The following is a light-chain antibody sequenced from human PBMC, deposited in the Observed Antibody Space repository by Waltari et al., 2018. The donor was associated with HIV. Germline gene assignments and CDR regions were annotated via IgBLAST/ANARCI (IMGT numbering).Light chain of an antibody. Sequence: QSALTQPRSVSGSPGQSVTISCTGSSSDVGGYNYVSWNYVSWYQQHPGKAPKLILYDVSQRPSGGPDLFSGSKSDNAASLTISGLQVEDEADYYCCSYAGSSSFRVFGTGTKVSVL. CDR3: CSYAGSSSFRV. V-gene: IGLV2-11*01. CDR2: DVS. CDR1: SSDVGGYNYVSWNY. J-gene: IGLJ1*01.